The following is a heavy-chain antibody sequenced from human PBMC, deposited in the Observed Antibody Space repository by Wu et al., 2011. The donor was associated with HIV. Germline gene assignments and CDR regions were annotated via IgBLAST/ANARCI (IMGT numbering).Heavy chain of an antibody. CDR1: GYTFTGYY. CDR3: ASEAAGTDY. Sequence: QVQLVQSGAEVKKPGASVKVSCKASGYTFTGYYMHWVRQAPGQGLEWMGGIIPIFGTANYAQKFQGRVTITTDESTSTAYMELSSLRSEDTAVYYCASEAAGTDYWGQGTLVTVSS. V-gene: IGHV1-69*01. D-gene: IGHD6-13*01. CDR2: IIPIFGTA. J-gene: IGHJ4*02.